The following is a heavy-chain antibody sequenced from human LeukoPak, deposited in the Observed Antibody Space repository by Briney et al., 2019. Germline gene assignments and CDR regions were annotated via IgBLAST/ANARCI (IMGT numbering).Heavy chain of an antibody. CDR1: GFIFSNAG. CDR3: ARDALPYCSSTSCWGDV. V-gene: IGHV3-30*03. CDR2: ISYDGSNK. D-gene: IGHD2-2*01. Sequence: GTSLRLSCAASGFIFSNAGLHWVRQAPGKGLEWVAVISYDGSNKYYADSVKGRFTISRDNSKNTLYLQMNSLRAEDTAVYYCARDALPYCSSTSCWGDVWGKGTTVTVSS. J-gene: IGHJ6*04.